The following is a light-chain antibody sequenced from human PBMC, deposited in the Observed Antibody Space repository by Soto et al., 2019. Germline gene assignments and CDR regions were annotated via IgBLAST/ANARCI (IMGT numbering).Light chain of an antibody. CDR2: EVS. Sequence: QSVLTQPASVSGSPGQSITISCTGTSSDVGGYKHVSWYQHHPGKAPKLMIYEVSNRPSGVSNRFSGSKSGNTASLTISGLQAEDEADYYCSSYTSSSTLVFGTGTKVTV. CDR1: SSDVGGYKH. CDR3: SSYTSSSTLV. J-gene: IGLJ1*01. V-gene: IGLV2-14*01.